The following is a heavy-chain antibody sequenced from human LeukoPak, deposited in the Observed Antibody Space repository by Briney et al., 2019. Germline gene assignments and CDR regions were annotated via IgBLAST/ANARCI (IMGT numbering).Heavy chain of an antibody. J-gene: IGHJ4*02. D-gene: IGHD5-24*01. V-gene: IGHV3-7*01. Sequence: GWSLRLSCATSGFTFSDYWMAWVRQAPGKGLEGVANIKQDGRHSYYVDSVRGRFTISRDNAKSSLFLQMNSLRAEDTAVYYCANLWEMGYWGQGTLVTVSS. CDR3: ANLWEMGY. CDR1: GFTFSDYW. CDR2: IKQDGRHS.